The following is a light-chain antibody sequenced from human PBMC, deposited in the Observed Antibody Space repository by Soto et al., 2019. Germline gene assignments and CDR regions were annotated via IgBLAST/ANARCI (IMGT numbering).Light chain of an antibody. Sequence: QSALTQPASVSESPGQSVTIPCTGTNSDLGNYKYVSWYQQYPGKPPQLLIYEVTNRPLGVSNRFSGSKSGNTASLTISGLQAEDEADYYCSSYTTTITVFGGGTKLTVL. V-gene: IGLV2-14*01. CDR3: SSYTTTITV. CDR2: EVT. CDR1: NSDLGNYKY. J-gene: IGLJ3*02.